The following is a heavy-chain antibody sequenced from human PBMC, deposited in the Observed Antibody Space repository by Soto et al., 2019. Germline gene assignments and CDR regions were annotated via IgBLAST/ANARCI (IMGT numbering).Heavy chain of an antibody. J-gene: IGHJ6*02. V-gene: IGHV3-53*01. CDR1: GFTVSSND. D-gene: IGHD6-13*01. CDR3: ARDHVSRWYPHYYYYGMDV. Sequence: GGSLRLSCAASGFTVSSNDMSWVRKAPGKGLEWVSVIYSGGSTYYADSVKGRFTISRDNSKNTLYLQMNSLRAEDTAVYYCARDHVSRWYPHYYYYGMDVWGQGTTVTVSS. CDR2: IYSGGST.